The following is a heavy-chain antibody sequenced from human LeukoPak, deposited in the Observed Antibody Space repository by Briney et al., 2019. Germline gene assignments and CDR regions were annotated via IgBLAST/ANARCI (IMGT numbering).Heavy chain of an antibody. CDR2: IWYDGSNK. CDR3: ARETDCSGGSCYRGAFDI. Sequence: PGRSLRLSCAASGFTFSSYAMHWVRQAPGKGLEWVAVIWYDGSNKYYADSVKGRFTISRDNSKNTLYLQMNSLRAEDTAVYYCARETDCSGGSCYRGAFDIWGQGTMVTVSS. CDR1: GFTFSSYA. J-gene: IGHJ3*02. D-gene: IGHD2-15*01. V-gene: IGHV3-33*08.